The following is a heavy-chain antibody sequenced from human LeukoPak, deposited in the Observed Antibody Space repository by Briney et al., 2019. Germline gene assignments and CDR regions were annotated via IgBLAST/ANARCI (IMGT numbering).Heavy chain of an antibody. CDR1: GFTVTTNY. J-gene: IGHJ4*02. CDR2: IYSGGYT. V-gene: IGHV3-66*01. D-gene: IGHD3-10*01. Sequence: GGSLRLSCAASGFTVTTNYMTWVRQAPGKGLEWVSIIYSGGYTDYADSVKGRFTISRDNSKNTLDLQMNSLRAEDTAVYYCTLGPVRGEIDYWGQGTLVTVSS. CDR3: TLGPVRGEIDY.